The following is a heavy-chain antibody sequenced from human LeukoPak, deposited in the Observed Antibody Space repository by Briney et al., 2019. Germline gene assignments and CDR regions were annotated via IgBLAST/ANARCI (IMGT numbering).Heavy chain of an antibody. CDR1: GFTFSNYA. D-gene: IGHD5-12*01. CDR2: ISGSGVST. V-gene: IGHV3-23*01. Sequence: GGSLRPSCAASGFTFSNYAMNWVRQAPRKGLEWVSVISGSGVSTYYADSVKGRFTISRDNSKNTLYLQMNSLRAEDTAVYYCAKDSGATIMGDWFDPWGQGTLVTVSS. CDR3: AKDSGATIMGDWFDP. J-gene: IGHJ5*02.